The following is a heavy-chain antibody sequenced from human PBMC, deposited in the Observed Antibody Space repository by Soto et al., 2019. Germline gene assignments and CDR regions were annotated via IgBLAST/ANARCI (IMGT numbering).Heavy chain of an antibody. D-gene: IGHD1-1*01. J-gene: IGHJ5*02. CDR3: AHRPPERGLATFDP. CDR1: GFSLSTSGVA. CDR2: IYWDDDK. Sequence: QITLKESGPTLVKPTQTLTLTCTFSGFSLSTSGVAVGWIRQPPGKALEWLALIYWDDDKRYSPSLKSRLTITKDTSKNQVVRTMTNMDPVDTATYYCAHRPPERGLATFDPWGQGTLVTVSS. V-gene: IGHV2-5*02.